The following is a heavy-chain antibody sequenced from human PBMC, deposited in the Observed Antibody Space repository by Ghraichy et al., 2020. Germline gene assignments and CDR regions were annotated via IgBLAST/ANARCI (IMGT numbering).Heavy chain of an antibody. CDR1: GFTFSNYW. D-gene: IGHD6-19*01. Sequence: GGSLRLSCAASGFTFSNYWMHWVRQAPGKGLVWVSRINSDGFSTTYADSVKGRFTISRDNAKNTPYLQMTSLRADDTAVYYCASPIKVAGTAPDSWGQGTLVTVSS. V-gene: IGHV3-74*03. CDR3: ASPIKVAGTAPDS. CDR2: INSDGFST. J-gene: IGHJ4*02.